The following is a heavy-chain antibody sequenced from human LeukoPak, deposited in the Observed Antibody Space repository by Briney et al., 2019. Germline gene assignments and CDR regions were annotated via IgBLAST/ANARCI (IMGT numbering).Heavy chain of an antibody. V-gene: IGHV4-61*01. CDR3: ARAQSHYDFWSGYYIFDY. CDR1: GGSVSSGSYY. J-gene: IGHJ4*02. Sequence: SETLSLTCTVSGGSVSSGSYYWSWIRQPPGKGLEWIGYIYYSGSTNYNPSLKSRVTISVDTSKSQFSLKLSSVTAADTAVYYCARAQSHYDFWSGYYIFDYWGQGTLVTVSS. D-gene: IGHD3-3*01. CDR2: IYYSGST.